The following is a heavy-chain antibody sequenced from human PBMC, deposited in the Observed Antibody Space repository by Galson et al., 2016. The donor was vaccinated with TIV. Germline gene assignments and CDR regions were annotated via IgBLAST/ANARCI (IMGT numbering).Heavy chain of an antibody. CDR3: ARVVSAAVDWFDP. Sequence: TLSLTCSVSGDSISNGAYYWPWIRQHPGKGLEWIGYIYNTGYTSYNPSLKSRLTISVDTSMNQFSLGLNSVTAADTAVYYCARVVSAAVDWFDPWGPGTLVTVSS. V-gene: IGHV4-31*03. J-gene: IGHJ5*02. CDR1: GDSISNGAYY. D-gene: IGHD6-25*01. CDR2: IYNTGYT.